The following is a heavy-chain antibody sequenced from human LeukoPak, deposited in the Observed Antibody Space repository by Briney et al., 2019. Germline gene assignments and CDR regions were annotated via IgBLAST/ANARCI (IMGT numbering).Heavy chain of an antibody. CDR2: INPNSGGT. CDR3: ARTWGSWSGYYDY. V-gene: IGHV1-2*02. Sequence: ASVKVSCKASGYTFTGYYMHWVRQAPGQGLEWMGWINPNSGGTNYAQKFQGRVTMTRDTSISTAYMELSRLRFDDTAVYYCARTWGSWSGYYDYWGQGTLVTVSS. D-gene: IGHD3-3*01. J-gene: IGHJ4*02. CDR1: GYTFTGYY.